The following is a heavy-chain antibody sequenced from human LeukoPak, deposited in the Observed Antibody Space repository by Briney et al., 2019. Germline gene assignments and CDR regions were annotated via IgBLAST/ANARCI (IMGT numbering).Heavy chain of an antibody. CDR3: ARDLGDSSGLGDY. V-gene: IGHV3-33*01. Sequence: GGSLRVSCAASGFTFSSYGMHWVRQAPGKGLEWVAVIWYDGSNKYYADSVKGRFTISRDNSKNTLYLQMNSLRAEDTAVYYCARDLGDSSGLGDYWGQGALVTVSS. CDR2: IWYDGSNK. CDR1: GFTFSSYG. D-gene: IGHD3-22*01. J-gene: IGHJ4*02.